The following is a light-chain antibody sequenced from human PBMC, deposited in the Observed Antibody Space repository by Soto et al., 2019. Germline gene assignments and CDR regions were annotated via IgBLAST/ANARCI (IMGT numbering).Light chain of an antibody. V-gene: IGKV3D-15*01. CDR3: QQYNNWPPWT. CDR1: QSVSSS. J-gene: IGKJ1*01. CDR2: GAS. Sequence: EIVMTQSPATLSVSPGERATLSCRASQSVSSSLAWYQQKPGQSPRLLIHGASTRATGIPARFSGSGSGTEFTLTISGLQSEDVAVYYCQQYNNWPPWTFGQGTKVKIK.